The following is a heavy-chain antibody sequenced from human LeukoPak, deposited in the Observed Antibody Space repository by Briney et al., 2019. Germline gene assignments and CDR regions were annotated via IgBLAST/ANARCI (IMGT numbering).Heavy chain of an antibody. CDR1: GFTFSSYS. CDR2: ISSGGGTT. V-gene: IGHV3-23*01. Sequence: GGSLRLSCAASGFTFSSYSMNWVRQAPGKGLEWVSSISSGGGTTYYADSVKGRFTISRDTSRNTLYLQMNSLRADDSAVYHCAKGGLRSTPLDYWGQGTLVTASS. J-gene: IGHJ4*02. D-gene: IGHD5/OR15-5a*01. CDR3: AKGGLRSTPLDY.